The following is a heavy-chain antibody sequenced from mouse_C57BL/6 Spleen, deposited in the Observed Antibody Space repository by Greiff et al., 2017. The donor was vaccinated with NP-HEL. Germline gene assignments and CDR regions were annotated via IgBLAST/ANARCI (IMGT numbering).Heavy chain of an antibody. Sequence: EVQLQQSGAELVRPGASVKLSCTASGFNIKDDYMHWVKQRPEQGLEWIGWIDPENGDTEYASKFQGKATITADTSSNTAYLQLSSLTSEDTAVYYCTTPDPYGSSPYYAMDYWGQGTSGTVSS. V-gene: IGHV14-4*01. J-gene: IGHJ4*01. CDR2: IDPENGDT. CDR3: TTPDPYGSSPYYAMDY. CDR1: GFNIKDDY. D-gene: IGHD1-1*01.